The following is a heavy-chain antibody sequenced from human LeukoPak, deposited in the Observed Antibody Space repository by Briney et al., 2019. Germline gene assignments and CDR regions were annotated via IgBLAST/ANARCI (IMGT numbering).Heavy chain of an antibody. CDR3: ARAGPRLDMIVVGVTN. Sequence: PSETLSLTCTVSGGSISSSSYYWGWIRQHPGKGLEWIGYIYYSGSTYYNPSLKSRVTISVDTSKNQFSLKLSSVTAADTAVYYCARAGPRLDMIVVGVTNWGQGTLVTVSS. CDR1: GGSISSSSYY. D-gene: IGHD3-22*01. V-gene: IGHV4-31*03. J-gene: IGHJ4*02. CDR2: IYYSGST.